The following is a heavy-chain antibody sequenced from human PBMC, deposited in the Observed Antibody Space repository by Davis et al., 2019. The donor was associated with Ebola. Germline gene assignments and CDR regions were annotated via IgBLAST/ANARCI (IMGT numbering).Heavy chain of an antibody. CDR1: GATSITI. J-gene: IGHJ4*02. V-gene: IGHV1-69*10. Sequence: SVKVSCKASGATSITIITPGFHQPPDQGLDWRGRLFPTLGIANYAKKFQGRATMTEDTSTDTAYMELSSLRSEDTAVYYCATDKSYPGGYWGQGTLVTVSS. CDR2: LFPTLGIA. CDR3: ATDKSYPGGY. D-gene: IGHD3-10*01.